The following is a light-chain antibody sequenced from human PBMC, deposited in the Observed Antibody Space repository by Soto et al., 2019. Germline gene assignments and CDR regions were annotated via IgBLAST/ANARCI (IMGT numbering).Light chain of an antibody. J-gene: IGKJ4*01. V-gene: IGKV1-39*01. CDR2: GAS. CDR3: QQSLSPLLT. CDR1: QSISGY. Sequence: DIQMTQSPSSLSASVGDRVTITCRASQSISGYLNWYQQKPGKAPKVLISGASTLHNGVPSRFSGRGSGTDFTLTISSLQPEDVATYYCQQSLSPLLTFGGGTKVDIK.